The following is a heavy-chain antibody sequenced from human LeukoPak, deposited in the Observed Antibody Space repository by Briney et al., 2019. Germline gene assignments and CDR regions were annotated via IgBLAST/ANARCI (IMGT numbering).Heavy chain of an antibody. CDR1: GFTFSSSA. J-gene: IGHJ4*02. CDR3: ARASDPYYYDSTGPDY. Sequence: PGGSLRLSCAASGFTFSSSAMSWVRQAPGKGLEWVSAISNNGGYTYYADSVQGRFTISRDNAKNSLYLQMNSLRAEDTAVYYCARASDPYYYDSTGPDYWGQGTLVTVSS. V-gene: IGHV3-21*01. D-gene: IGHD3-22*01. CDR2: ISNNGGYT.